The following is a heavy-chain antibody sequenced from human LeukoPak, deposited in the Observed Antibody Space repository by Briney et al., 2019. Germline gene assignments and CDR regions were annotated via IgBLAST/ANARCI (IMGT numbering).Heavy chain of an antibody. CDR1: GVSISSGGYY. J-gene: IGHJ3*02. CDR2: IYYSGST. D-gene: IGHD3-22*01. V-gene: IGHV4-31*03. Sequence: SQTLSLTCTVSGVSISSGGYYWSWIRQHPGKGLEWSGYIYYSGSTYYNPSLMSRVTISVDTSKNQFSLKLSSVTAADTAVYYCARGSLTYYDSSGYSYRAFDIWGQGTMVTVSS. CDR3: ARGSLTYYDSSGYSYRAFDI.